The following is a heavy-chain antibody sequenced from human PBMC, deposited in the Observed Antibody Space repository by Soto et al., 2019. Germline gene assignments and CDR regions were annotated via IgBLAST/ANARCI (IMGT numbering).Heavy chain of an antibody. CDR3: ARVPINYADRADKPKYYYYYYYMDA. CDR2: INAGNGNT. J-gene: IGHJ6*03. Sequence: GASVKPSCKDSGYTFTSNAMHWVRQAPGQRLEWMGWINAGNGNTKYSQKFQGRVTITRDTSASTAYMELSSLRSEDTAVYYCARVPINYADRADKPKYYYYYYYMDAWGKGTTVTVSS. V-gene: IGHV1-3*01. CDR1: GYTFTSNA. D-gene: IGHD3-16*01.